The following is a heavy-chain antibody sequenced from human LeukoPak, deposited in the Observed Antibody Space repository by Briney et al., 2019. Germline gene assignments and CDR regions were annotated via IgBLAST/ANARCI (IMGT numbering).Heavy chain of an antibody. J-gene: IGHJ6*04. CDR2: IRYDGGNK. Sequence: GGSLRLSCAASGFTFSSYGTHWVRQAPGKGLEWVAFIRYDGGNKYYADSVKGRFTISRDNSKNTLYLQMNSLRAEDTAVYYCAELGITMIGGVWGKGTTVTISS. CDR3: AELGITMIGGV. D-gene: IGHD3-10*02. CDR1: GFTFSSYG. V-gene: IGHV3-30*02.